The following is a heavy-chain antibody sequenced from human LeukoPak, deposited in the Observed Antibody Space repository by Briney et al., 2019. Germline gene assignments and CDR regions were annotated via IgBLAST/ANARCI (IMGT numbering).Heavy chain of an antibody. CDR1: GYTFTSYG. CDR2: ISAYNGNT. Sequence: ASVKVSCKASGYTFTSYGISWVRQAPGQGLEWMGWISAYNGNTNYAQKFQGRVTMTRDTSISTAYMELSRLRSDDTAVYYCARDILRSLYYYMDVWGKGTTVTVSS. CDR3: ARDILRSLYYYMDV. V-gene: IGHV1-18*01. D-gene: IGHD3-3*01. J-gene: IGHJ6*03.